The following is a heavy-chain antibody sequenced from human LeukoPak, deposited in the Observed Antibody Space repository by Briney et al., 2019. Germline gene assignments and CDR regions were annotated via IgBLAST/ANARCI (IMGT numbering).Heavy chain of an antibody. CDR3: AYGSGSYYNFDY. V-gene: IGHV3-30-3*01. Sequence: PGGSLRLSCAASGFTFSSYAMHWVRQAPGKGLEWVAVISYDESNKYYADSVKGRFTISRDSSKNTLYLQMNSLRAEYTAVYYCAYGSGSYYNFDYWGQGTLVTVSS. D-gene: IGHD3-10*01. CDR1: GFTFSSYA. CDR2: ISYDESNK. J-gene: IGHJ4*02.